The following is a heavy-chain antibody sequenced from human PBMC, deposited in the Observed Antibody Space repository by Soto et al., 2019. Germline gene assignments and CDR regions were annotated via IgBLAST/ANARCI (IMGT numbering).Heavy chain of an antibody. D-gene: IGHD3-9*01. CDR3: AKDRGYDILTGYYYGMDV. CDR2: ISYDGSNK. J-gene: IGHJ6*02. CDR1: GFTFSSYG. Sequence: VQLVESGGGVVQPGRSLRLSCAASGFTFSSYGMHWVRQAPGKGLEWVAVISYDGSNKYYADSVKGRFTISRDNSKNTLYLQMNSLRAEDTAVYYCAKDRGYDILTGYYYGMDVWGQGTTVTVSS. V-gene: IGHV3-30*18.